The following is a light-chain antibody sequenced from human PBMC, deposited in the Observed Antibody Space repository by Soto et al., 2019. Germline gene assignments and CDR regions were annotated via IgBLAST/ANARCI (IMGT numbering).Light chain of an antibody. V-gene: IGKV3-11*01. CDR3: QQRTDWPTIT. J-gene: IGKJ5*01. Sequence: EIVLTQSPATLSLSPGERATLSCGASQSVRTVLAWYQQKPGQAPRLLTYDASTRATGVPARFSGSGSGTDFTLTISNLESEDFGVYYCQQRTDWPTITFGQGTRLDIK. CDR2: DAS. CDR1: QSVRTV.